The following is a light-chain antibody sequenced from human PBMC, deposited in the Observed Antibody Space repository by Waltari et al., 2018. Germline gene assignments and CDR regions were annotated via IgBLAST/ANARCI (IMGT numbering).Light chain of an antibody. CDR3: NSFTSSNTVI. CDR1: SSDIGRYHF. J-gene: IGLJ2*01. Sequence: QSALTQPASVSGSPGQSITISCPGTSSDIGRYHFVSWFQQHPGKAPKLMIYDVRNRPSGVSNRFSGSKSDYTASLTISGLPAEDEAVYFCNSFTSSNTVIFGGGTKLTV. CDR2: DVR. V-gene: IGLV2-14*03.